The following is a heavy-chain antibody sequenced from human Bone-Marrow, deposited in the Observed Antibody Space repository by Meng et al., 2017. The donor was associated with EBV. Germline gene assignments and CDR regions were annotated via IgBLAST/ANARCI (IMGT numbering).Heavy chain of an antibody. Sequence: QRQLRESGPGQVKPSETLSLTCTVSGDSISSFYYWGWIRQPPGRGLEWIGSVHYTGSTYYSPSLKSRVTVSVDTSKNQFSLRLTSVTAADTAVYYCARDLEAAAFDYWGQGTLVTVSS. CDR1: GDSISSFYY. CDR3: ARDLEAAAFDY. CDR2: VHYTGST. D-gene: IGHD6-13*01. J-gene: IGHJ4*02. V-gene: IGHV4-39*07.